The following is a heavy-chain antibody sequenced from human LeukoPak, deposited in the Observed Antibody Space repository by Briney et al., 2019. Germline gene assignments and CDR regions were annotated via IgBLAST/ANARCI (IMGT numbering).Heavy chain of an antibody. Sequence: SQTLSLTCTGSGGSISSGDYYWSWIRQPPGKGLEWIGYIYYSGSTYYNPSLKSRVTISVDTSKNQFSLKLSSVTAADTVVYYCARLVYDFWSGYYYNWFDPWGQGTLVTVSS. J-gene: IGHJ5*02. CDR3: ARLVYDFWSGYYYNWFDP. CDR2: IYYSGST. V-gene: IGHV4-30-4*08. D-gene: IGHD3-3*01. CDR1: GGSISSGDYY.